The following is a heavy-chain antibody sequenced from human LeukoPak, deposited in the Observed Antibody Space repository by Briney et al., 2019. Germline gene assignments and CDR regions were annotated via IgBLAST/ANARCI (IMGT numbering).Heavy chain of an antibody. CDR1: GYTFTGYY. CDR2: INPNSGGT. D-gene: IGHD6-13*01. Sequence: ASVKVSCKASGYTFTGYYMHWVRQAPGQGLEWMGWINPNSGGTNYAQNFQGRVAMTRDTSISTAYMELSRLRSDDTAVYYCARLFGIAAAGPFDYWGQGTLVAVSS. J-gene: IGHJ4*02. CDR3: ARLFGIAAAGPFDY. V-gene: IGHV1-2*02.